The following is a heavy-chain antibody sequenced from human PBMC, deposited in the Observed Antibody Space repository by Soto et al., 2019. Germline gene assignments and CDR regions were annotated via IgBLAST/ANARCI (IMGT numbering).Heavy chain of an antibody. V-gene: IGHV4-4*02. Sequence: QVQLQESGPGLVKPSGTLSLTCAVSGGSISSSNWWSWVRQPPGKGLEWIGEIYHSGSTNYNSTLKRRVIISVDKSKNQCTLKLSSVTAADTAVYYCARSKLCVVVAAAVTNWFDPWGQGTLVTVSS. CDR1: GGSISSSNW. CDR2: IYHSGST. J-gene: IGHJ5*02. CDR3: ARSKLCVVVAAAVTNWFDP. D-gene: IGHD6-13*01.